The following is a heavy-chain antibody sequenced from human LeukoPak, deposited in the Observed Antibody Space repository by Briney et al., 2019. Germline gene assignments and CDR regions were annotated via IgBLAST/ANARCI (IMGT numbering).Heavy chain of an antibody. D-gene: IGHD6-13*01. V-gene: IGHV3-53*01. CDR3: AKEDQQLAGNLDY. Sequence: GGSLRLSCASFGFTVSNTYMSWVGQAPGKGLEWVSVIYSGGSTYYADSVKGRFTISRDNSKNTLYLQMNSLRAEDAAVYYCAKEDQQLAGNLDYWGQGTLVTVSS. CDR2: IYSGGST. J-gene: IGHJ4*02. CDR1: GFTVSNTY.